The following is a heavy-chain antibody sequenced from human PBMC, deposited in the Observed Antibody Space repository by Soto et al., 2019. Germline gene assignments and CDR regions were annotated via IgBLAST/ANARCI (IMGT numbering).Heavy chain of an antibody. CDR1: GFTFSSFA. J-gene: IGHJ4*02. V-gene: IGHV3-23*01. D-gene: IGHD3-10*01. CDR2: ISGSGGST. Sequence: GGSLRLSWAASGFTFSSFAMSWVRQAPGKGLEWVSAISGSGGSTYYADSVKGRFTISRDNSKNTLYLQMNSLRAEDTAVYYCAKDPRNLWFGEFHYWGQGTLVTVSS. CDR3: AKDPRNLWFGEFHY.